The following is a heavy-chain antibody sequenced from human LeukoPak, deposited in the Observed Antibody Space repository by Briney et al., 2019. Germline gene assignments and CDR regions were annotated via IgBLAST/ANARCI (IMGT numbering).Heavy chain of an antibody. CDR3: ATTQAGIAAAGTPNWFDP. CDR2: IYYSGST. Sequence: SETLSLTCTVSGVSISSSSYYWGWIRQPPGKGLEWIGSIYYSGSTYYNPSLKSRVTISVDTSKNQFSLKLSSVTAADTAVYYCATTQAGIAAAGTPNWFDPWGQGTLVTVSS. D-gene: IGHD6-13*01. CDR1: GVSISSSSYY. V-gene: IGHV4-39*01. J-gene: IGHJ5*02.